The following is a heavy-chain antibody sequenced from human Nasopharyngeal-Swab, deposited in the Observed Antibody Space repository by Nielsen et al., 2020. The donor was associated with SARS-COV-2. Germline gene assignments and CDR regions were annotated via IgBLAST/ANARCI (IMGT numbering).Heavy chain of an antibody. V-gene: IGHV3-9*01. CDR3: AKLSSSWYDYYYYYGMDV. J-gene: IGHJ6*02. Sequence: SLKISCAASGFTFDDYAMHWVRQAPGKGLEWVSGISWNSGSIGYADSVKGGFTISRDNAKNSLYLQMNSLRAEDTALYYCAKLSSSWYDYYYYYGMDVWGQGTTVTVSS. CDR2: ISWNSGSI. CDR1: GFTFDDYA. D-gene: IGHD6-13*01.